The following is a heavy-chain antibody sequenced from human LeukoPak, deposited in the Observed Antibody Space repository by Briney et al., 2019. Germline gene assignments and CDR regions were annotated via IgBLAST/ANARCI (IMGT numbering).Heavy chain of an antibody. D-gene: IGHD3-16*01. J-gene: IGHJ4*02. CDR3: APTAEAYTSWWKV. CDR2: INPDSGFT. V-gene: IGHV1-2*02. Sequence: ASVKVSCKASGYKFTDDYMHWVRQAPGQGLEFMGWINPDSGFTNYAQKFKGRVTMTRDTSISTAYLEVKSLTSDDTAVYYCAPTAEAYTSWWKVWGQGTLVTVSS. CDR1: GYKFTDDY.